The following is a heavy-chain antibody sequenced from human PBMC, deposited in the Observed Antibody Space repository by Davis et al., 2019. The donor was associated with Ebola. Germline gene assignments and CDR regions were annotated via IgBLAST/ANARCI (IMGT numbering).Heavy chain of an antibody. Sequence: PGGSLRLSCAASGFTFSSYGMHWVRQAPGKGLEWVAVIWYDGSNKYYADSVKGRFTISRDNSKNTLYLQMNSLRAEDTAVYYCARDRDGYNLPGRGWSYYFDYWGQGTLVTVSS. CDR3: ARDRDGYNLPGRGWSYYFDY. CDR1: GFTFSSYG. J-gene: IGHJ4*02. CDR2: IWYDGSNK. V-gene: IGHV3-33*01. D-gene: IGHD5-24*01.